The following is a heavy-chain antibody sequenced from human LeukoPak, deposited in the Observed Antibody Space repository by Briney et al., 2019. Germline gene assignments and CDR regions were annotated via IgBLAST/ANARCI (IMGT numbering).Heavy chain of an antibody. V-gene: IGHV4-34*01. CDR2: INHSGST. CDR3: ARLGYVWGSYRYTKDY. CDR1: GGSFSGYY. J-gene: IGHJ4*02. D-gene: IGHD3-16*02. Sequence: PSETLSLTCAVYGGSFSGYYWSWIRQPPGKGLEWIGEINHSGSTNYNPSLKSRVTISVDTSKNQFSLKLSSVTAADTAVYYCARLGYVWGSYRYTKDYWGPGTLVTVSS.